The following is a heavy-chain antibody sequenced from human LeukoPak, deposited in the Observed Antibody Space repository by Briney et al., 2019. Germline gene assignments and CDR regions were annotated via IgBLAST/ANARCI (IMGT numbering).Heavy chain of an antibody. J-gene: IGHJ3*01. Sequence: GGSLRLSCVGYGFTFSNYLMNWVRQAPGKGLEWVSFISSTGGTIYYADSVKGRFTVCRDNAKKSLLLQMNSLRLADTAMYYCVKESGPFGAFDVWGQATIVTVSS. CDR1: GFTFSNYL. CDR2: ISSTGGTI. D-gene: IGHD3-10*01. CDR3: VKESGPFGAFDV. V-gene: IGHV3-48*01.